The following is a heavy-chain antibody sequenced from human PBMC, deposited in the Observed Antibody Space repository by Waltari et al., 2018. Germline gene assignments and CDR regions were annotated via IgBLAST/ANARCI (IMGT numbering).Heavy chain of an antibody. Sequence: QVQLVQSGAEVKKPGASVKVSCKASGYTFTGYYMHWVRQAPGQGLEWRGWINPTRRGTNYAQKVQRRVTMTRDTSISTAYMELSRLRSDDTAVYYCARALYSSGWYYWGQGTLVTVSS. CDR2: INPTRRGT. V-gene: IGHV1-2*02. CDR3: ARALYSSGWYY. CDR1: GYTFTGYY. D-gene: IGHD6-19*01. J-gene: IGHJ4*02.